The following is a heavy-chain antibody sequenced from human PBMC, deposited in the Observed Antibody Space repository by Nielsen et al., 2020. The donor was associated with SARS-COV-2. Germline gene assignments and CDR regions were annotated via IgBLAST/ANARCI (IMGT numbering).Heavy chain of an antibody. CDR3: GRASIWFGDLIDY. J-gene: IGHJ4*02. V-gene: IGHV1-46*01. Sequence: WVRQAPGQGPEWMGMINPNGASTTYARKFQGRVTMTRDTSTSTAYMDLSSLRSEDTAVYYCGRASIWFGDLIDYWGQGTLVTVSS. CDR2: INPNGAST. D-gene: IGHD3-10*01.